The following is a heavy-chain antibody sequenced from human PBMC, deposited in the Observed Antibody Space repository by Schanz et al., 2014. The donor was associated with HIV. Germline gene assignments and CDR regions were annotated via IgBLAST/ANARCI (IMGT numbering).Heavy chain of an antibody. Sequence: QVQLVESGGGVVQPGRSLRLSCAASGFTFRNYAMHWVRQAPGKGLEWVAVIWYDENNRHYADSVKGRFIISRDNSRNTLFLQMNNLRVEDTAVYFCASDRWISGSCFEYWGQGTLVSVSS. D-gene: IGHD1-26*01. CDR3: ASDRWISGSCFEY. V-gene: IGHV3-33*01. CDR1: GFTFRNYA. CDR2: IWYDENNR. J-gene: IGHJ4*02.